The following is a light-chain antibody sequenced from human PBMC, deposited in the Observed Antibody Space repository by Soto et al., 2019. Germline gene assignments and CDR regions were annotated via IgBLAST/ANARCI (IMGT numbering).Light chain of an antibody. Sequence: QSALTQPASVSGSPGQSITISCTGTSSDVGSYNLVSWYQQHPGKAPKLIIYEGSKRPSGVSNRFSGSKSGNTASLTVSGLQAEYEADYYCCSYAGSSPRFCGVTKLTVL. CDR2: EGS. CDR3: CSYAGSSPR. J-gene: IGLJ2*01. V-gene: IGLV2-23*01. CDR1: SSDVGSYNL.